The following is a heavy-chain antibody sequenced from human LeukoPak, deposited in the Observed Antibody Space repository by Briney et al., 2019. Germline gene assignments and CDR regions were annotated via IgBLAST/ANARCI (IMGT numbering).Heavy chain of an antibody. CDR3: ARSQPSSGWYDYYYYYMDV. D-gene: IGHD6-19*01. V-gene: IGHV1-8*03. J-gene: IGHJ6*03. CDR1: EYTFTSYD. Sequence: ASVKVSFKAYEYTFTSYDINWVRQDTGQGLEWMGLMNPNSGNTGYAQKFQGRVTITRNTSISTAYMELSSLRSEDTAVYYCARSQPSSGWYDYYYYYMDVWGKGTTVTVSS. CDR2: MNPNSGNT.